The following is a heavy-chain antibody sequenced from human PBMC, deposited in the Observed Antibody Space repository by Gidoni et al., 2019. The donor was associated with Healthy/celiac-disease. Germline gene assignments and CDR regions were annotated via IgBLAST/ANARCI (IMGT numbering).Heavy chain of an antibody. CDR1: GFTVSSNY. D-gene: IGHD2-15*01. CDR2: IYSGGST. V-gene: IGHV3-53*01. J-gene: IGHJ6*02. CDR3: ARACGGARGGSCSHLNYYYYGMDV. Sequence: EVQLVESGGGLIQPGGSLRLSCAASGFTVSSNYMSWVRQAPGKGLEWVSVIYSGGSTYYADSVKGRFTISRDNSKNTLYLQMNSLRAEDTAVYYCARACGGARGGSCSHLNYYYYGMDVWGQGTTVTVSS.